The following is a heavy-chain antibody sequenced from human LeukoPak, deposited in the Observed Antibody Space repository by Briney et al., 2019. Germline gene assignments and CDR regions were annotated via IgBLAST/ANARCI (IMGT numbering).Heavy chain of an antibody. Sequence: SETLSLTCTVSGGSTSSGGYYWSWIRQHPGKGLEWIGYIYYSGSTYYNPSLKSRVTISVDTSKNQFSLKLSSVTAADTAVYYCASESGDLEAFDIWGQGTMVTVSS. CDR3: ASESGDLEAFDI. J-gene: IGHJ3*02. CDR1: GGSTSSGGYY. D-gene: IGHD4-17*01. CDR2: IYYSGST. V-gene: IGHV4-31*03.